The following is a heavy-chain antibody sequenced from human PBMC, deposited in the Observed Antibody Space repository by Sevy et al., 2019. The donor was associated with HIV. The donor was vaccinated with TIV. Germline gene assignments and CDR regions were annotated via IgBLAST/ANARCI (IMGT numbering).Heavy chain of an antibody. CDR2: INQDASVN. D-gene: IGHD1-1*01. CDR3: ALERLSSNVAEYFQN. Sequence: GGSLRLSCVASGFSLNTYWMLWVRQAPGKGLEWVANINQDASVNYYADSVKGRFTISRDNSKNYLYLQMNSLRAEDTAVYCCALERLSSNVAEYFQNWGQGTLVTVSS. CDR1: GFSLNTYW. V-gene: IGHV3-7*01. J-gene: IGHJ1*01.